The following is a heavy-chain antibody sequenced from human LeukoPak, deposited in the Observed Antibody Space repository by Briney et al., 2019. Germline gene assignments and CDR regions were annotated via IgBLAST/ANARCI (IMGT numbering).Heavy chain of an antibody. J-gene: IGHJ5*02. CDR2: IYFSGST. CDR1: GGSTSSNY. Sequence: SETLSLTCTVSGGSTSSNYWSWIRQPPGKGLKWIGYIYFSGSTNYNPSLKSRVTISVDTSKNQFSLRLSSVTAADTAVYYCARGGNWFDPWGQGTLVTVSS. CDR3: ARGGNWFDP. V-gene: IGHV4-59*08.